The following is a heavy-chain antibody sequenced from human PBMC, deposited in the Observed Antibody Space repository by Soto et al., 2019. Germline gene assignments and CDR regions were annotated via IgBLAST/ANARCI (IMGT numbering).Heavy chain of an antibody. Sequence: GGSLRLSCAASGFTFSSYAMSWVRQAPGKGLEWVSAISGSGGSTYYADSVKGRFTISRDNSKNTRYLQMNSLRAEETAVYYCAKDPITSSWAGYSSGWYDYWGQGTLVTVSS. CDR1: GFTFSSYA. D-gene: IGHD6-19*01. J-gene: IGHJ4*02. CDR2: ISGSGGST. CDR3: AKDPITSSWAGYSSGWYDY. V-gene: IGHV3-23*01.